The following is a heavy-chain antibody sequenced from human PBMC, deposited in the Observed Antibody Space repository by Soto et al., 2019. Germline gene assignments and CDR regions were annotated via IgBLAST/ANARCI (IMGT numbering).Heavy chain of an antibody. CDR3: ARDPSDYYDSSGYPPDYYGMDV. Sequence: GASVKVSCKASGGTFSSYAISGVRQAPGQGLEWMGGIIPIFGTANYAQKFQGRVTITADESTSTAYMELSSLRSEDTAVYYCARDPSDYYDSSGYPPDYYGMDVWGQGTTVTVSS. D-gene: IGHD3-22*01. V-gene: IGHV1-69*13. CDR1: GGTFSSYA. CDR2: IIPIFGTA. J-gene: IGHJ6*02.